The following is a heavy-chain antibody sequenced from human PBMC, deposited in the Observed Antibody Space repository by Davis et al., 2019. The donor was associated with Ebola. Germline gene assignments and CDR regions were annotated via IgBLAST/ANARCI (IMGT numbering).Heavy chain of an antibody. CDR2: IIPIFGTA. J-gene: IGHJ6*02. CDR1: GGTFSSYA. D-gene: IGHD5/OR15-5a*01. CDR3: ARDRAEVSTVMSMDV. Sequence: SVKVSCKASGGTFSSYAISWVRQAPGQGLEWMGGIIPIFGTANYAQKFQGRVTITADESTSTAYMELSSLRSEDTAVYYCARDRAEVSTVMSMDVWGQGTTVTVSS. V-gene: IGHV1-69*13.